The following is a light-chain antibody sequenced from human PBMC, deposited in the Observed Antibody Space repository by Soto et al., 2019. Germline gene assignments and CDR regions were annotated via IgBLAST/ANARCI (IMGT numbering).Light chain of an antibody. Sequence: IVLTQSPVTLALSPGERAVLSCRARQSVSTSLAWYQHKPGQAPRLFIYDASKRAPGVPARFSGSGSGTDFNLTISSLEDEDFAVYYCQVRDVWPSFGQGTKEEIK. CDR1: QSVSTS. CDR3: QVRDVWPS. CDR2: DAS. V-gene: IGKV3-11*01. J-gene: IGKJ1*01.